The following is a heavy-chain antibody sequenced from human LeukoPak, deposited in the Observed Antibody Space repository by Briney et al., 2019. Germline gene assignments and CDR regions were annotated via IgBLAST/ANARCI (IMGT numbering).Heavy chain of an antibody. CDR1: GFPFSIHG. Sequence: GGSLRLSCAGSGFPFSIHGMNWVRQAPGKGLEWVSGISPGGGPTYYADSVKGRFTISRDDSKNTLYLQMNNLRAEDTAVYYCAKDGAWLRFDDWGQGILVTVSS. CDR3: AKDGAWLRFDD. J-gene: IGHJ4*02. D-gene: IGHD5-12*01. CDR2: ISPGGGPT. V-gene: IGHV3-23*01.